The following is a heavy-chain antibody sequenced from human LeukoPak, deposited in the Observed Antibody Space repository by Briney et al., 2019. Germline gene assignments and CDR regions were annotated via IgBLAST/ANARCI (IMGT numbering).Heavy chain of an antibody. CDR1: GFTVSSNY. Sequence: GGSLRLSCAASGFTVSSNYMSWVRQAPGKGVEWVSVIYSGGSTYYSDSVKGRFTISRDNSKNTLYLQMNSLRAEDTAVYYCATTPYGDYGECYWGQGTLVTVSS. CDR3: ATTPYGDYGECY. V-gene: IGHV3-53*01. CDR2: IYSGGST. D-gene: IGHD4-17*01. J-gene: IGHJ4*02.